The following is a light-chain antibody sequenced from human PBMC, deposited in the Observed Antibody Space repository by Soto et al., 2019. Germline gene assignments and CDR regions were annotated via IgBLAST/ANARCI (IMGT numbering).Light chain of an antibody. V-gene: IGLV1-47*02. CDR1: DSNIGSNS. Sequence: QSVLTQPPSASGTAGQVVTISCSGGDSNIGSNSVYWYQHLPRMAPKLLIYYNNQRPSGVPARFSGSRSGTSASLAIVGLRSEDEAVYYCAAWDASLSAFVFGNGTKVTVL. CDR3: AAWDASLSAFV. J-gene: IGLJ1*01. CDR2: YNN.